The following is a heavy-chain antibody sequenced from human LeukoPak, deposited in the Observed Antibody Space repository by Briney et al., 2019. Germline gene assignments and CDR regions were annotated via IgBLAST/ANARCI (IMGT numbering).Heavy chain of an antibody. J-gene: IGHJ6*04. D-gene: IGHD1-26*01. CDR3: SRDSVGATEGYDYYGMDV. CDR2: IIPIFGTA. V-gene: IGHV1-69*06. CDR1: AGTFSIYA. Sequence: SVTLTCTSSAGTFSIYAISWVRQAPGQGLEWMGGIIPIFGTANYSQKFQGRVTITVDKYNTTAYLDLHILRLKDKAAAYCSRDSVGATEGYDYYGMDVWCKGTTVTVSS.